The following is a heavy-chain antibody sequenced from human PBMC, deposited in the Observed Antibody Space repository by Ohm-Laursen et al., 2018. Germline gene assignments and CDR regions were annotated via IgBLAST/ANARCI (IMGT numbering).Heavy chain of an antibody. D-gene: IGHD1-26*01. Sequence: GASVKVSCKASGGTFSSYAISWVRQAPGQGLEWMGWISAYNGNTNYAQKLQGRVTMTTDTSTSTAYMELRSLRSDDTAVYYCARASDVGSFDPWGQGTLVTVSS. CDR1: GGTFSSYA. V-gene: IGHV1-18*01. CDR2: ISAYNGNT. J-gene: IGHJ5*02. CDR3: ARASDVGSFDP.